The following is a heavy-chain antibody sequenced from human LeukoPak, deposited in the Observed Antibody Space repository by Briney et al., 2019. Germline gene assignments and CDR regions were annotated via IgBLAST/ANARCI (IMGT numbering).Heavy chain of an antibody. V-gene: IGHV3-30-3*01. CDR2: ISYDGSNK. Sequence: GGSLRLSCAASGFTFSSYAMHWVRQAPGKGLEWVAVISYDGSNKYYADSVKGRFTISRDNSKNTLYLQMNSLRAKDTAVYYCARENRIVVVPAAICWFDPWGQGTLVTVSS. CDR3: ARENRIVVVPAAICWFDP. CDR1: GFTFSSYA. J-gene: IGHJ5*02. D-gene: IGHD2-2*02.